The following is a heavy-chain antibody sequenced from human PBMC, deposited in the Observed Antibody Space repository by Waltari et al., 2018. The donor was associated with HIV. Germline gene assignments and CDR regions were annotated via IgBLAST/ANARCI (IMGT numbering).Heavy chain of an antibody. CDR3: AKGGYDYGDYSYFDY. D-gene: IGHD4-17*01. Sequence: QVQLVESGGGVVQPGWSLRLSCEAPGFAFSNYGIHWLRQAPGKGLEWVAIISFEGKNKFYADSVKGRFTVSRDNSKNTLYLHMESLRGEDTAVYYCAKGGYDYGDYSYFDYWGQGTLVTVSA. V-gene: IGHV3-30*18. CDR1: GFAFSNYG. CDR2: ISFEGKNK. J-gene: IGHJ4*02.